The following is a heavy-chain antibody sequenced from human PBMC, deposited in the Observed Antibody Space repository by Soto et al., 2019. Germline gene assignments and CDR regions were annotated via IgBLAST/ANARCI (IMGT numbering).Heavy chain of an antibody. CDR2: ISGSGGST. J-gene: IGHJ6*03. V-gene: IGHV3-23*01. Sequence: GGSLRLSCAASGFTFSSYAMSWVRQAPGKGLEWVSAISGSGGSTYYADSVKGRFTISRDNSKNTLYLQMNSLRAEDTAVYYCAPGPDYTVIQDYYYYYMDVWGKGTTVTVSS. D-gene: IGHD4-17*01. CDR1: GFTFSSYA. CDR3: APGPDYTVIQDYYYYYMDV.